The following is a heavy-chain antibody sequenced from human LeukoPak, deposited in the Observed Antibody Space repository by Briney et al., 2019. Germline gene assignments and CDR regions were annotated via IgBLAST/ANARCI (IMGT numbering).Heavy chain of an antibody. D-gene: IGHD2-8*01. CDR1: EFTLSSYW. Sequence: GGSLRLSCAASEFTLSSYWMAWVRQAPGKGLARVANIKQDGSEKYYVDSVKGRFTISRDNARNSLYLQMNNLRAEDTAIFYCARVNPLMAPGAFDIWGQGTMVAVSS. CDR3: ARVNPLMAPGAFDI. V-gene: IGHV3-7*01. J-gene: IGHJ3*02. CDR2: IKQDGSEK.